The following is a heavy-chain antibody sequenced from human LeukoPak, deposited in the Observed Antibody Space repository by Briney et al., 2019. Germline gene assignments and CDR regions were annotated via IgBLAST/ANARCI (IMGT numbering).Heavy chain of an antibody. CDR2: ISSRSDYI. V-gene: IGHV3-21*06. CDR1: GFTFSSYS. Sequence: GGSLRLSCAASGFTFSSYSLNWARQAPGKGLEWVSCISSRSDYIFYADSMKGRFTISRDNAKNSLYLQMNSLRAEDTAVYYCARDRTGSGWFDYWGQGTLVTVSS. J-gene: IGHJ5*01. D-gene: IGHD2-8*02. CDR3: ARDRTGSGWFDY.